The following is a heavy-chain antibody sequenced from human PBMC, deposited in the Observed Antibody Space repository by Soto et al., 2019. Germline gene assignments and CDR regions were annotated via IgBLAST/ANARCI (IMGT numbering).Heavy chain of an antibody. CDR3: ASGMFVRGASYVDV. J-gene: IGHJ6*02. V-gene: IGHV6-1*01. D-gene: IGHD3-10*02. Sequence: SQTLSLTCVISGDSVTGNTAGWNWIRQSPSRGLEWLGRTYYRSKWYYDYAGSVKGRMTINPDTSRNQFSLQLNSVSPEDTAVYYSASGMFVRGASYVDVWGQGTTVTVYS. CDR1: GDSVTGNTAG. CDR2: TYYRSKWYY.